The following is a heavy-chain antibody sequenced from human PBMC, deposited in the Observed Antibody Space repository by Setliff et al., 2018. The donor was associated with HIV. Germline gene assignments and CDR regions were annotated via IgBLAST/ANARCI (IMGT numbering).Heavy chain of an antibody. CDR1: GGSFTTYY. J-gene: IGHJ4*02. D-gene: IGHD6-19*01. CDR2: INHIGST. CDR3: ARWRDSGFSNRNYFDY. V-gene: IGHV4-34*01. Sequence: SETLSLTCAVYGGSFTTYYWSWIRQPPGKGLEWIGEINHIGSTNYNPSLKSRVTISIDTSKNQFSLRLSSVTAADTAVYYCARWRDSGFSNRNYFDYWGQGTLVTVSS.